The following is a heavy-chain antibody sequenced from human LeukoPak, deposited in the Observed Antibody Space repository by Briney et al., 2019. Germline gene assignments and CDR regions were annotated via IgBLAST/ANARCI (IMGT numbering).Heavy chain of an antibody. CDR2: IYLGESDT. D-gene: IGHD3-3*01. V-gene: IGHV5-51*01. CDR1: GYRFTSYW. CDR3: AGRSIFWIVLVDP. Sequence: GESPQTPFNGPGYRFTSYWIGWVRQMPGTGLEWMGIIYLGESDTRYSPSCEGQFTISDNKSISTASRQWSSLKASDTACYYCAGRSIFWIVLVDPWGERTLVTVSS. J-gene: IGHJ5*02.